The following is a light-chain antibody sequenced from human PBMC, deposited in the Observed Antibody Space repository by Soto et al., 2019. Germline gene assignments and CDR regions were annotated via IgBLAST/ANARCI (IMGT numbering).Light chain of an antibody. J-gene: IGKJ5*01. CDR3: QQYDNLPIT. Sequence: DIQIAQSPSTLSGSVSTRVTNTCRASQSISNYLNWYQQKPGKAPKLLIYDASNLETGVPSRFSGSGSGTDFTFTISCLQPEDIATYYCQQYDNLPITFGQ. V-gene: IGKV1-33*01. CDR2: DAS. CDR1: QSISNY.